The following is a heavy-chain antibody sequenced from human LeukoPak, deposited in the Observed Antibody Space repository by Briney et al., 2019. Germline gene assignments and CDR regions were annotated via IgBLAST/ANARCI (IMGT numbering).Heavy chain of an antibody. V-gene: IGHV5-51*01. CDR2: IYPGDSNT. D-gene: IGHD4-23*01. CDR3: ARPDDYGGKPSAFDI. Sequence: GESLKISCKGSEYTFITYWIGWVRQMPGKGLEWMGIIYPGDSNTRYSPSFQGQVTISADKSITTAYLQWNSLKASDTAMYYCARPDDYGGKPSAFDIWGQGTMVTVSS. CDR1: EYTFITYW. J-gene: IGHJ3*02.